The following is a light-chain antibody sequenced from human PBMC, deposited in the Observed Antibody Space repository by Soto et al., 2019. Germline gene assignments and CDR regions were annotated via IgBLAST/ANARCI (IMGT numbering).Light chain of an antibody. CDR1: QNISKY. CDR3: QQRSNWPTLT. J-gene: IGKJ4*01. V-gene: IGKV3-11*01. CDR2: DAS. Sequence: EIVLTQSPATLSLSPGERATLSCGASQNISKYLAWYQQKPGQAPRLLIYDASNRATGIPARFSGSGSGADFTLTISSLEPEDFAVYYCQQRSNWPTLTFGGGTKVDIK.